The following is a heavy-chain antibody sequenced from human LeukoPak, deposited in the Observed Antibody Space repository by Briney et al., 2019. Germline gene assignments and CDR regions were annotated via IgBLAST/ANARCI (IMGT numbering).Heavy chain of an antibody. V-gene: IGHV4-30-4*08. CDR1: GGSISSGDYY. CDR2: IYYSGST. Sequence: SETLSLTCTVSGGSISSGDYYWSWIRQPPGKGLEWIGYIYYSGSTYYNPSLKSRVTISVDTSKNQFSLKLSFVTAADTAVYYCASRYHDFWSGYFPYWGQGTLVTVSS. J-gene: IGHJ4*02. CDR3: ASRYHDFWSGYFPY. D-gene: IGHD3-3*01.